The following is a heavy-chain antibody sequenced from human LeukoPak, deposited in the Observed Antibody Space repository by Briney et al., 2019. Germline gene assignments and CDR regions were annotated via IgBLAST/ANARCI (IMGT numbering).Heavy chain of an antibody. J-gene: IGHJ5*02. CDR2: INHSGST. CDR3: ARGRGSHCTNGVCYFGSWFDP. D-gene: IGHD2-8*01. V-gene: IGHV4-34*01. Sequence: SETLSLTCAVYGGSFSGYYWRWIRQPPGKGLEWIGEINHSGSTNYNPSLKRRVTISVETSKNQFSLKLSSVTAADTAVYYCARGRGSHCTNGVCYFGSWFDPWGQGTLVTVSS. CDR1: GGSFSGYY.